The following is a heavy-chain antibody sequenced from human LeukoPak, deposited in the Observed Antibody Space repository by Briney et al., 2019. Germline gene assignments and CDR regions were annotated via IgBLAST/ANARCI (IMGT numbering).Heavy chain of an antibody. D-gene: IGHD5-12*01. V-gene: IGHV1-2*02. CDR1: GYTFTGYY. CDR2: INPNSGGT. CDR3: ARDPRLRHYYYYYYMDV. Sequence: ASVKVSCKASGYTFTGYYMHWVRQAPGQGLEWMGWINPNSGGTNYAQKFQGRVTMTRDTSISTAYMELSSLRSEDTAVYYCARDPRLRHYYYYYYMDVWGKGTTVTVSS. J-gene: IGHJ6*03.